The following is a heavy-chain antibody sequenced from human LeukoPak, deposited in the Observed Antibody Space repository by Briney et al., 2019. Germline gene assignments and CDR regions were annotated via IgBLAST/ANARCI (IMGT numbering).Heavy chain of an antibody. D-gene: IGHD6-19*01. CDR2: INPSGGST. V-gene: IGHV1-46*01. CDR3: ARDVGSSGWYGGYYFDY. CDR1: GYTFTSYY. Sequence: ASVKVSCKASGYTFTSYYMHWVRQAPGQGLGWMGIINPSGGSTSCAQKFQGRVTMTRDMSTSTVYMELGSLRSEDTAVYYCARDVGSSGWYGGYYFDYWGQGTLVTVSS. J-gene: IGHJ4*02.